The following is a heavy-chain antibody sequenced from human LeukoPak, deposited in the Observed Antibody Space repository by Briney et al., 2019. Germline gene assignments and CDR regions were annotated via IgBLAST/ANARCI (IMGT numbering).Heavy chain of an antibody. D-gene: IGHD2-2*01. J-gene: IGHJ4*02. CDR1: GYTFTSYD. Sequence: ASVKVSCKASGYTFTSYDINWVRQATGQGLEWMGWMNPNSGNTGYAQKFQGRVTMTRNTSISTAYMELSSLRSEDTAVYCCARGTVVVPAASVNWGQGTLVTVSS. CDR3: ARGTVVVPAASVN. CDR2: MNPNSGNT. V-gene: IGHV1-8*01.